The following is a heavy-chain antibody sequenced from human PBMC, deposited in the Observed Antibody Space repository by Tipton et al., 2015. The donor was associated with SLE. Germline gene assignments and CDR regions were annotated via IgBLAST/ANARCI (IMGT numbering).Heavy chain of an antibody. Sequence: TLSLTCTVSGGSISSSSYYWGWIRQPPGKGLEWIGSIYYSGSTYYNPSLKSRFSISVDTSKNHFSLKLSSVTAADTAVYYCARIGQWLIQGYFDLWGRGTLVTVSS. D-gene: IGHD6-19*01. CDR1: GGSISSSSYY. J-gene: IGHJ2*01. CDR2: IYYSGST. CDR3: ARIGQWLIQGYFDL. V-gene: IGHV4-39*01.